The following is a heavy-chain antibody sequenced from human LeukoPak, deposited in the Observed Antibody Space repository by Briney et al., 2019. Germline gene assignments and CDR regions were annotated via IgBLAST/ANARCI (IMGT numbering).Heavy chain of an antibody. Sequence: SQTLSLTCTVSGGSISSGSYYWSWIRQPPGKGLEWIGEINHSGSTNYNPSLKSRVTISVDTSKNQFSLKLSSVTAADTAAYYCARLDFYYMDVWGKGTTVTISS. V-gene: IGHV4-39*07. CDR3: ARLDFYYMDV. J-gene: IGHJ6*03. CDR1: GGSISSGSYY. CDR2: INHSGST. D-gene: IGHD3/OR15-3a*01.